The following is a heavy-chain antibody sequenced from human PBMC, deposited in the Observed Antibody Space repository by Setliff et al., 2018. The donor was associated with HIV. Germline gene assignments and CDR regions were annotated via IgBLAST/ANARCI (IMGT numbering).Heavy chain of an antibody. CDR3: ARDNSYYYGSGSHYWYGMDV. J-gene: IGHJ6*01. D-gene: IGHD3-10*01. CDR1: GVSISDNNW. V-gene: IGHV4-4*02. Sequence: PSETLSLTCDVSGVSISDNNWWSWVRQPPGRGLEWIGEVYHTGSTNYNPSLKSRVTILVDTSKNQFSLKLSSVTAADTAVYYCARDNSYYYGSGSHYWYGMDVWGQGTTVTVSS. CDR2: VYHTGST.